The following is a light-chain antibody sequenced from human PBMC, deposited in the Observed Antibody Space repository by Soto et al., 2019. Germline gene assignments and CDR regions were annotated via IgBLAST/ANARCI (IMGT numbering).Light chain of an antibody. CDR2: GAS. J-gene: IGKJ4*01. CDR3: HQYDRSPLT. CDR1: QSVSSSY. Sequence: EIVLTQSPGTLSLSPGERATLSCRASQSVSSSYLAWYQQKPGQAPRLLIYGASSRATGIPDRFSCSGSGTDFTLTISRLEPEDFAVYYCHQYDRSPLTFGGGTKVEIK. V-gene: IGKV3-20*01.